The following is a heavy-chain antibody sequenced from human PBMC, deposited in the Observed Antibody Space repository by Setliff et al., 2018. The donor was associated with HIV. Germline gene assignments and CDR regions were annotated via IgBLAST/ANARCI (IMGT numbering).Heavy chain of an antibody. CDR3: AKCRLQFLERCNDAFDI. D-gene: IGHD3-3*01. J-gene: IGHJ3*02. CDR1: RGNFNNYA. Sequence: SVKVSCKAARGNFNNYALSWVRQALGQGLEWMGGIIPILDVPHYAQKFQGRVTISADKVTNTAYMELTTLRSEDTARYYCAKCRLQFLERCNDAFDICGPGTMVTVSS. V-gene: IGHV1-69*10. CDR2: IIPILDVP.